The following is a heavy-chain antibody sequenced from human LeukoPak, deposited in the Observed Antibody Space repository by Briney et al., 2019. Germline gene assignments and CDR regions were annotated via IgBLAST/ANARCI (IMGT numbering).Heavy chain of an antibody. V-gene: IGHV1-69*05. CDR2: IIPIFGTA. D-gene: IGHD5-18*01. Sequence: KVSCKASGGTFSRNAISWVRQAPGQGLEWMGGIIPIFGTANYAENFQGRVTITTDEITSTAYMELRSLRSEDTAVYYCASPDASMVSAFDYWGQGTLVTVSS. CDR3: ASPDASMVSAFDY. J-gene: IGHJ4*02. CDR1: GGTFSRNA.